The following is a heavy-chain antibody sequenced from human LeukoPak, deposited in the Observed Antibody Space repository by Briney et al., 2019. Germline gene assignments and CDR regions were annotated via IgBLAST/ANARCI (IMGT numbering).Heavy chain of an antibody. V-gene: IGHV3-11*06. CDR2: ISGGSSYT. CDR3: ARVSLLDDGGLGDY. D-gene: IGHD4-23*01. Sequence: GGSLRLSCAASGFTFSDYYMTWFRQAPGKGLEWVSYISGGSSYTNFADSVRGRFTISRDNAKNSLYLQMNSLRAEDTAVYYCARVSLLDDGGLGDYWGQGTLVTVSS. CDR1: GFTFSDYY. J-gene: IGHJ4*02.